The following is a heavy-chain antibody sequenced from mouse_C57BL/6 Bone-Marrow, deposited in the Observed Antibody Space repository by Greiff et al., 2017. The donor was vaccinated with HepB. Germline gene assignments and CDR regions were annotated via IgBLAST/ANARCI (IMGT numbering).Heavy chain of an antibody. V-gene: IGHV5-4*01. D-gene: IGHD1-1*01. CDR1: GFTFSSYA. J-gene: IGHJ3*01. CDR2: ISDGGSYT. Sequence: EVQVVESGGGLVKPGGSLKLSCAASGFTFSSYAMSWVRQTPEKRLEWVATISDGGSYTYYPDNVKGRFTISRDNAKNNLYLQMGHLKSEDTAMYYCARNRGHYGSTFAYWGQGTLVTVSA. CDR3: ARNRGHYGSTFAY.